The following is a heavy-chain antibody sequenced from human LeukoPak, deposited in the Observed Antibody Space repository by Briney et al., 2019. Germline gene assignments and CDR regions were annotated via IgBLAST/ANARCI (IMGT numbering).Heavy chain of an antibody. V-gene: IGHV3-53*01. CDR3: ARDWPHYYYYGMDV. J-gene: IGHJ6*02. CDR1: GFTVSSNY. CDR2: IYSGGST. Sequence: GGSLRLSCAASGFTVSSNYMSWVRQAPGKGLEWVSVIYSGGSTYYADSVKGRFTISRDNSKNTLYLQMNSLRAEDMAVYYCARDWPHYYYYGMDVWGQGTTVTVS.